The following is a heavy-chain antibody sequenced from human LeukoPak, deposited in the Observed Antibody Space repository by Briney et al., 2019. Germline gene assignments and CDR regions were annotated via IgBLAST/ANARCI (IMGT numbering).Heavy chain of an antibody. CDR2: IHYSGNT. CDR3: GRVGATIWTGMEF. V-gene: IGHV4-39*01. CDR1: GDSISSGTFY. J-gene: IGHJ4*02. D-gene: IGHD1-26*01. Sequence: SETLSLTCTVSGDSISSGTFYWGWVRQPPGKGLEWIGSIHYSGNTYYNPSLESPVTISVDTSKNQFSLNLSSVTAADTAVYCAGRVGATIWTGMEFWGQGILVTVSS.